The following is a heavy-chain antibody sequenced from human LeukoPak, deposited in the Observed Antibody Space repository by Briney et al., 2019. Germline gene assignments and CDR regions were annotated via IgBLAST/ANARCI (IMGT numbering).Heavy chain of an antibody. Sequence: SETRSLTCTVAGGSISSYYWSWIRQPPGKGLEWIGYIYYSGSTNYNPSLKSRVTISVDTYKNHFSLKLRSVTAADAAVYYCARDGDFEDGSGSYYTMDVWGQGTTVTVSS. CDR2: IYYSGST. CDR3: ARDGDFEDGSGSYYTMDV. V-gene: IGHV4-59*01. CDR1: GGSISSYY. D-gene: IGHD3-10*01. J-gene: IGHJ6*02.